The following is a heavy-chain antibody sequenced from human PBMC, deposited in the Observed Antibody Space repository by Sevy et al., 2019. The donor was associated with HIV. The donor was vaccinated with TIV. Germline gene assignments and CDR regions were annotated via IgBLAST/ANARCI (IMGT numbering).Heavy chain of an antibody. CDR3: TRRASRVYGDHLNLY. Sequence: GGSLRLSCTASGFTFGDYAMSWFRQAPGRGLEWVGFIRSETYGETTEYAASVKGRFIVSRDDSKSIVYLQMNSLKTEDTAVYYCTRRASRVYGDHLNLYWGQGTLVTVSS. CDR1: GFTFGDYA. V-gene: IGHV3-49*03. D-gene: IGHD2-21*02. CDR2: IRSETYGETT. J-gene: IGHJ4*02.